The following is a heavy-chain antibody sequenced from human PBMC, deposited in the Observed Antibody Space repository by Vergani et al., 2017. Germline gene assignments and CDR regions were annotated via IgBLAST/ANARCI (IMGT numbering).Heavy chain of an antibody. Sequence: EVQLVESGGGLVQPGGSLRLSCAASAFTFSRYSMNWVRQAPGKGLEWVSYISSSSSTIYYADSVKGRFTISRDNAKNALYLQMNSLRAEDTAVYYCARDITWAFDYWDQGTLVTVSS. V-gene: IGHV3-48*01. J-gene: IGHJ4*02. D-gene: IGHD3-10*01. CDR3: ARDITWAFDY. CDR1: AFTFSRYS. CDR2: ISSSSSTI.